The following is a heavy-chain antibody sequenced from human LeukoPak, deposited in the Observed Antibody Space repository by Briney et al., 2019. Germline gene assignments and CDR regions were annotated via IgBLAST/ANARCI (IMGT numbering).Heavy chain of an antibody. J-gene: IGHJ4*02. Sequence: SVKVSCKASGYTFTSYGISWVRQAPGQGLEWMGGIIPIFGTANYAQKCQGRVTITADESTSTAYMELSSLRSEDTAVYYCARRPAYNSYFDYWGQGTLVTVSS. V-gene: IGHV1-69*13. CDR1: GYTFTSYG. CDR3: ARRPAYNSYFDY. D-gene: IGHD3-16*01. CDR2: IIPIFGTA.